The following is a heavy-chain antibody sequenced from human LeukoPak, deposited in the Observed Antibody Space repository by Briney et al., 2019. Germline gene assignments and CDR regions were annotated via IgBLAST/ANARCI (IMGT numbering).Heavy chain of an antibody. J-gene: IGHJ3*02. V-gene: IGHV3-48*03. CDR3: ARTYGDYDAFDI. CDR1: GFTFRSYE. Sequence: GGSLRLSCAASGFTFRSYEMNWVRQAPGKGLEWVSYISSSGSTIYYADSVKGRFTISRDNAKNSLYLQMNSLRAEDTAVYYCARTYGDYDAFDIWGQGTMVTVSS. CDR2: ISSSGSTI. D-gene: IGHD4-17*01.